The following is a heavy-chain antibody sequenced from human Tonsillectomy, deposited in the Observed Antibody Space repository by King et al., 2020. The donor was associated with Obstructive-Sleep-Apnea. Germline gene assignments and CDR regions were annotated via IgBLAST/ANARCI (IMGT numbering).Heavy chain of an antibody. CDR1: GGSFSGYY. V-gene: IGHV4-34*01. J-gene: IGHJ4*02. CDR3: ARAPDPFGVVAKAYYFDY. D-gene: IGHD3-3*01. Sequence: VQLQQWGAGLLKPSETLSLTCAVYGGSFSGYYWSWIRQPPGKGLEWIGEINHSGSTNYNPSLKSRVTISVDTAKNQFSLKLSSVTAADTAVYYCARAPDPFGVVAKAYYFDYWGQGTLVTVSS. CDR2: INHSGST.